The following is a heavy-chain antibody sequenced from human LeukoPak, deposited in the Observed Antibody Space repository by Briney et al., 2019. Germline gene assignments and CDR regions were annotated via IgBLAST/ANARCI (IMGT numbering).Heavy chain of an antibody. CDR3: ARCGVVVFTKAFDY. CDR2: INHSGST. Sequence: PSETLSLTCAVYGGSFSGYYWSWIRQPPGKGLEWIGEINHSGSTNYNPSLKSRVTISVDTSKNQFSLKLSSVTAADTAVYYCARCGVVVFTKAFDYWGQGTLVTVSS. V-gene: IGHV4-34*01. CDR1: GGSFSGYY. J-gene: IGHJ4*02. D-gene: IGHD3-22*01.